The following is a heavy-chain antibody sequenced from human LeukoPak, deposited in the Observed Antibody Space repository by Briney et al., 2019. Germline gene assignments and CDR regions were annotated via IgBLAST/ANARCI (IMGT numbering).Heavy chain of an antibody. CDR2: ISNNGGST. CDR3: VKGRGVITTVTAHYFDY. D-gene: IGHD4-11*01. CDR1: GFTFSYYG. V-gene: IGHV3-64D*09. Sequence: GGSLRLSCSASGFTFSYYGMHCVRQAPGKGLEYVSAISNNGGSTYYADSVKDRLTTSRDNSKNTLFLQMSSLRADDTAVYYCVKGRGVITTVTAHYFDYWGQGTLVTVSS. J-gene: IGHJ4*02.